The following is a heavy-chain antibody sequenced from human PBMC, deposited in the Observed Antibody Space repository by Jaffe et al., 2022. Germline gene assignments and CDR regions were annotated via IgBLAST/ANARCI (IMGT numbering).Heavy chain of an antibody. Sequence: QVQLQESGPGLVKPSETLSLTCTVSGGSISSYYWSWIRQPPGKGLEWIGYIYYSGSTNYNPSLKSRVTISVDTSKNQFSLKLSSVTAADTAVYYCARAGRRVQGFDYWGQGTLVTVSS. V-gene: IGHV4-59*01. CDR3: ARAGRRVQGFDY. CDR1: GGSISSYY. J-gene: IGHJ4*02. D-gene: IGHD1-1*01. CDR2: IYYSGST.